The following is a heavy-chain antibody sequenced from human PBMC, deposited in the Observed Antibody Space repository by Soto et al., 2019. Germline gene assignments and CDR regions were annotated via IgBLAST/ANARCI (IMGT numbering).Heavy chain of an antibody. Sequence: ASVTVSCKASGYTFTSYYMRWVRQAPGQGLEWMGIINPSGGSTSYAQKFQGRVTMTRDTSTSTVYMELSSLRSEDTAVYYCARAGYYYGSGSYYKRPDYYYYYMDVWGKGTTVTVSS. J-gene: IGHJ6*03. V-gene: IGHV1-46*03. CDR3: ARAGYYYGSGSYYKRPDYYYYYMDV. D-gene: IGHD3-10*01. CDR2: INPSGGST. CDR1: GYTFTSYY.